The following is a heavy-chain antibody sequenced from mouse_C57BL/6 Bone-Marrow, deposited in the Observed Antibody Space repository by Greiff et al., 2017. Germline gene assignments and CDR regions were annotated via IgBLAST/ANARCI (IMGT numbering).Heavy chain of an antibody. J-gene: IGHJ4*01. CDR2: IDPSDSET. CDR1: GYTFTSYW. CDR3: ARREAYYAMDY. V-gene: IGHV1-52*01. Sequence: VKLQQPGAELVRPGSSVKLSCKASGYTFTSYWMHWVKQRPIQGLEWIGNIDPSDSETHYNQKFKDKATLTVDKSSSTAYMQLSSLTSEDSAVYYCARREAYYAMDYWGQGTSVTVSS.